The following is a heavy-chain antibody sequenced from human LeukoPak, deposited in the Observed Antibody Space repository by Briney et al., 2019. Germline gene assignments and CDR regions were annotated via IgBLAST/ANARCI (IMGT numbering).Heavy chain of an antibody. V-gene: IGHV3-23*01. J-gene: IGHJ4*02. CDR2: IGSSGGGI. CDR3: AIDPNWGTHS. CDR1: GFTFSTYT. Sequence: GGSLRLSCAASGFTFSTYTMYWVRHPPGKRLEWVSTIGSSGGGIHYADSVKGRFTISRDNSKNALYLQMNSLRVEDTAVYYCAIDPNWGTHSWGQGVLVTVSS. D-gene: IGHD7-27*01.